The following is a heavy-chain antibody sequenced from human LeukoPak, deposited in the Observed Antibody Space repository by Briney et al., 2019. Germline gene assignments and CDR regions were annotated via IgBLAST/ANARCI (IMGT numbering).Heavy chain of an antibody. Sequence: GASVKVSCKASGYTFTSYYMHWVRQAPGQGLEWMGIINPSGGSTSYAQKFQGRVTMTRDTSTSTVYMELSSLRSEDTAVYYCARDKGGTIFGVVIEYNWFDSWGQETLVTVSS. D-gene: IGHD3-3*01. CDR3: ARDKGGTIFGVVIEYNWFDS. CDR1: GYTFTSYY. J-gene: IGHJ5*01. V-gene: IGHV1-46*01. CDR2: INPSGGST.